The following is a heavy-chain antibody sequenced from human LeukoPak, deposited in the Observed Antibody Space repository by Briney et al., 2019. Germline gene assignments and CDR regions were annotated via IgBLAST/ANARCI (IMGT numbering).Heavy chain of an antibody. CDR2: ISGSSTTI. D-gene: IGHD1-26*01. J-gene: IGHJ4*02. Sequence: GGSLRLSCAVSGFTLNSYSMNWVRQAPGKGLEWVSYISGSSTTIYYADSVKGRFTVSRDNAKNSLYLQMNSLGDEDTAVYYCARSAGSGSYPFDYWGQGTLVTDSS. V-gene: IGHV3-48*02. CDR1: GFTLNSYS. CDR3: ARSAGSGSYPFDY.